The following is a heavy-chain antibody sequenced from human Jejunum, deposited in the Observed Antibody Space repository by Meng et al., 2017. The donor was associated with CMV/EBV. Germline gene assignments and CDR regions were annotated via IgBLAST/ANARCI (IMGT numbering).Heavy chain of an antibody. V-gene: IGHV3-7*01. Sequence: FTLTAQGMAWVRQSPGKGLEWVANINEDESEKTFVDSVKGRFTISRDNAKNSVYLQMNGLRADDTAVYYCAREGTQLWPPNWFFDLWGRGTQVTVSS. J-gene: IGHJ2*01. D-gene: IGHD5-18*01. CDR3: AREGTQLWPPNWFFDL. CDR2: INEDESEK. CDR1: FTLTAQG.